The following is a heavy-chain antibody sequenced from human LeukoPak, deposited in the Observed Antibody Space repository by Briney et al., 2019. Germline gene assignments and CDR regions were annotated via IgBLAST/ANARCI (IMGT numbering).Heavy chain of an antibody. J-gene: IGHJ4*02. Sequence: PGGSLRLSCAASGFTFRNYGMHWVRQAPGKGLEWVGVIWYDGSERYYGDSVKGRFIISRDNSKNTLYLQMNSLRFEDTAVYYCAKSYDSSGSYSFLDYWGQGTLVTVSS. D-gene: IGHD3-22*01. CDR3: AKSYDSSGSYSFLDY. CDR1: GFTFRNYG. V-gene: IGHV3-33*06. CDR2: IWYDGSER.